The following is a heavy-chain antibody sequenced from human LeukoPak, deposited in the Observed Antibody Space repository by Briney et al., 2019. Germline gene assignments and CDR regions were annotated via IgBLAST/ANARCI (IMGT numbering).Heavy chain of an antibody. V-gene: IGHV1-69*05. CDR3: VRGFGESDQNWFDP. CDR1: GGTFSSYA. CDR2: IIPIFGTA. D-gene: IGHD3-10*01. Sequence: SVKVSCKASGGTFSSYAISWVRQAPGQGLEWMGRIIPIFGTANCAQKFQGRVTITTDESTSTAYMELSSLRSEDTAVYCCVRGFGESDQNWFDPWGQGTLVTVSS. J-gene: IGHJ5*02.